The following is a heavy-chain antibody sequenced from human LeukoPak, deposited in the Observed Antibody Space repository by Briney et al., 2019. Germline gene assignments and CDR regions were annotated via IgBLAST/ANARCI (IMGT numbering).Heavy chain of an antibody. V-gene: IGHV4-61*02. D-gene: IGHD5-24*01. CDR2: IYTSWST. CDR3: ARDGGRDGYTEAAFDI. J-gene: IGHJ3*02. CDR1: GGSISSGSYY. Sequence: SETLSLTCTVSGGSISSGSYYWSWIRQPAGKGLEWIGRIYTSWSTNYNPSLKSRVPISVDTSKNQFSLKLSSVTAADTAVYYCARDGGRDGYTEAAFDIWGQGTMVTVSS.